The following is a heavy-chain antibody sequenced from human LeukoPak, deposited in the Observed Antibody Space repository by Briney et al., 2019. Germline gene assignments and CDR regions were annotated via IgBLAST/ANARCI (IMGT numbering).Heavy chain of an antibody. J-gene: IGHJ6*02. V-gene: IGHV1-8*02. CDR1: GGTFSSYA. CDR3: ARSVTSAPYYYYYYGMDV. Sequence: ASVKVSCKASGGTFSSYAISWVRQATGQGLEWMGWMNPNSGNTGYAQKFQGRVTMTRNTSISTAYMELSSLRSEDTAVYYCARSVTSAPYYYYYYGMDVWGQGTTVTVSS. D-gene: IGHD3-16*02. CDR2: MNPNSGNT.